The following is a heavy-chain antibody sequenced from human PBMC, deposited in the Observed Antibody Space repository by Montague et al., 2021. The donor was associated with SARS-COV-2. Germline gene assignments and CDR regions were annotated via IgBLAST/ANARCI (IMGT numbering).Heavy chain of an antibody. CDR3: TRHVHMTWPEPSPGFDY. Sequence: SETLSLTCSVSSGSIISSGYYWGWIRQPPGKELEWIGNIYYSGTTYYSPSLQSRGTISVDTSKNHLSLRLSSVTAADTAVYYCTRHVHMTWPEPSPGFDYWGQGTLVTVSS. V-gene: IGHV4-39*01. D-gene: IGHD1-1*01. J-gene: IGHJ4*02. CDR2: IYYSGTT. CDR1: SGSIISSGYY.